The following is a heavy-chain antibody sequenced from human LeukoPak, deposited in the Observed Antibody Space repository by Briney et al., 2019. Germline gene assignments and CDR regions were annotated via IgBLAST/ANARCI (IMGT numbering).Heavy chain of an antibody. CDR3: ARDFRGSYRRDY. J-gene: IGHJ4*02. V-gene: IGHV3-7*01. CDR1: GFTLSSYW. Sequence: GGSLRLSCAASGFTLSSYWMSWVRQAPGKGLEWVANIKQDGSEKYYVDSVKGRFTISRDNAKNSLYLQMNSLRAEDTAVYYCARDFRGSYRRDYWGQGTLVTVSS. D-gene: IGHD3-16*02. CDR2: IKQDGSEK.